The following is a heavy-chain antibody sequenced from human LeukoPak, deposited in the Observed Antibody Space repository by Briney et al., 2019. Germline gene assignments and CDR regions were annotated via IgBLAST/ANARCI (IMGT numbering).Heavy chain of an antibody. CDR3: ARHGRGVANYNFDY. Sequence: SETLSLTSTVAGGSISSYYWSWIRQPPGKGLEWIGYIYTSGSTNYNPSLKSRVTISVDTSQNQFALKLSSVTAADTAVYYCARHGRGVANYNFDYWGQGTLVTVSS. J-gene: IGHJ4*02. D-gene: IGHD4/OR15-4a*01. CDR2: IYTSGST. CDR1: GGSISSYY. V-gene: IGHV4-4*09.